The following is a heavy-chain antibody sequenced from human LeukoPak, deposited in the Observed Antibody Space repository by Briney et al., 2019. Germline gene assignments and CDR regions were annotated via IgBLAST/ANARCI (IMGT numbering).Heavy chain of an antibody. CDR1: GGTFSSYA. CDR3: SYSGYDGIDY. V-gene: IGHV1-69*13. D-gene: IGHD5-12*01. J-gene: IGHJ4*02. CDR2: IIPIFGTA. Sequence: ASVKVSCKASGGTFSSYAISWVRQAPGQGLEWMGGIIPIFGTANYAQKFQGRVTITADESTSTAYMELSSLRSEDTAVYNCSYSGYDGIDYWGQGTLVTVSS.